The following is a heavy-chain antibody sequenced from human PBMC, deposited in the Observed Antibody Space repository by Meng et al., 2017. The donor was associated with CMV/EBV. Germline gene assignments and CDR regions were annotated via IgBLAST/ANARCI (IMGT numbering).Heavy chain of an antibody. CDR3: ARGVPLGIIYSFDY. J-gene: IGHJ4*01. V-gene: IGHV1-18*01. D-gene: IGHD2-21*01. CDR2: ISVYNGHT. Sequence: QVQLVQSGVEVKNPGAAVKASCKASGYTFTGYGISWVRQAPGQGLEWMGWISVYNGHTNFAQNLQGRVTMTTDTSTSTAYVELRSLRSDDTAIYYCARGVPLGIIYSFDYWGQGTLVTVSS. CDR1: GYTFTGYG.